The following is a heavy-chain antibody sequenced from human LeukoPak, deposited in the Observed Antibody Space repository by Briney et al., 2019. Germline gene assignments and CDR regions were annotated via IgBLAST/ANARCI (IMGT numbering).Heavy chain of an antibody. D-gene: IGHD3-16*01. Sequence: GGSLSLSCAASGFNFNRYAMSWVRQAPGKGLEWVSGIIDNGDTTYHANSVKGRFTISRDNSKNTLYLQMHSLRAEDTAVYYCAKLGGQEIYNYYVGVWGKGTTVAVSS. CDR3: AKLGGQEIYNYYVGV. CDR1: GFNFNRYA. J-gene: IGHJ6*03. CDR2: IIDNGDTT. V-gene: IGHV3-23*01.